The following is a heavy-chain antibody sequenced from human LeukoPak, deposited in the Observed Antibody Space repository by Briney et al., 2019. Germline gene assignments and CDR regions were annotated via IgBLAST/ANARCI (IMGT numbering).Heavy chain of an antibody. J-gene: IGHJ4*02. V-gene: IGHV1-2*02. CDR1: GYTFTGYY. CDR3: ARDRDYGSGIFDY. D-gene: IGHD3-10*01. CDR2: INPNSGGT. Sequence: ASVKVSCKASGYTFTGYYMHWVRRAPGQGLEWKGWINPNSGGTNYAQKFQGRVTMTRDTSISTAYMELNRLRSDDTAVYYCARDRDYGSGIFDYWGQGTLVTVSS.